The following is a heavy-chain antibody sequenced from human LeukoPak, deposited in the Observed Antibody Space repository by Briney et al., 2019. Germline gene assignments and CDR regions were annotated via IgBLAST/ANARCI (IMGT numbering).Heavy chain of an antibody. CDR2: ISSSSSYI. CDR1: GFTFSSYS. Sequence: GGSLRLSCAASGFTFSSYSMNWVRQAPGKGLEWVSSISSSSSYIYYADSVKGRFTISRDNSKNTLYLQMNSLRAEDTAVYYCAKDKGYGPIDYWGQGTLVTVSS. J-gene: IGHJ4*02. CDR3: AKDKGYGPIDY. D-gene: IGHD5-12*01. V-gene: IGHV3-21*01.